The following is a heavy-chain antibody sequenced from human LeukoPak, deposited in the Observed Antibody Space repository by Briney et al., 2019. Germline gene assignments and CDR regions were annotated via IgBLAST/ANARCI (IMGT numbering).Heavy chain of an antibody. V-gene: IGHV3-53*01. CDR3: ARAVVSSPSYFDS. D-gene: IGHD2-15*01. Sequence: PGGSLRLSCAASGFTLSSSYMYWVRQAPGKGLEWVSFFYRGDSTYYAESVRGRVTISRDNSKNKLYLLMNSMIPEDAAVYYCARAVVSSPSYFDSWGQGTLVTVSS. CDR1: GFTLSSSY. CDR2: FYRGDST. J-gene: IGHJ4*02.